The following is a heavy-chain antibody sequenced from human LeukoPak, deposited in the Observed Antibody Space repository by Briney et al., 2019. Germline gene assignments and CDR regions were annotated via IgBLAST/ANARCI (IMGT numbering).Heavy chain of an antibody. Sequence: ASVKVSCKASGYTFTSYDINWVRQATGQGLEWMGWMNPNSGNTGYAQKFQGRVTMTRNTSISTAYMELSSLRSEDTAVYYCARGQANYDYVWGSPSHPDYWGQGTLVTVSS. D-gene: IGHD3-16*01. V-gene: IGHV1-8*01. J-gene: IGHJ4*02. CDR1: GYTFTSYD. CDR2: MNPNSGNT. CDR3: ARGQANYDYVWGSPSHPDY.